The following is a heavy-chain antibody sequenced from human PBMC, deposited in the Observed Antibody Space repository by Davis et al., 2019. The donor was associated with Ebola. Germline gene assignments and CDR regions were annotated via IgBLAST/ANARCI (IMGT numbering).Heavy chain of an antibody. D-gene: IGHD3-22*01. CDR3: AKAYDSSGYAWFGP. CDR2: IYYSGST. CDR1: GGSISSYY. J-gene: IGHJ5*02. V-gene: IGHV4-59*08. Sequence: MPSETLSLTCTVSGGSISSYYWSWIRQPPGKGLEWIAYIYYSGSTNYNPSLKSRVTISVDTSKNQFSLKLSSVTAADTAVYFCAKAYDSSGYAWFGPWGQGTLVTVSS.